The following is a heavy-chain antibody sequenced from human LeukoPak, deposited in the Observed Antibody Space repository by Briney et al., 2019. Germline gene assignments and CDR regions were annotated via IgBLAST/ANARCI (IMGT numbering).Heavy chain of an antibody. CDR1: GFTFSSYG. Sequence: PGRSLRLSCAASGFTFSSYGMHWVRQAPGKGLEWVAVISYDGSNKYYADSVKGRFTISRDNSKNTLYLQMNSLRAEDTAVYYCAKDGRLYGGNSLVNSEYFQHWGQGTLVTVSS. J-gene: IGHJ1*01. CDR2: ISYDGSNK. CDR3: AKDGRLYGGNSLVNSEYFQH. V-gene: IGHV3-30*18. D-gene: IGHD4-23*01.